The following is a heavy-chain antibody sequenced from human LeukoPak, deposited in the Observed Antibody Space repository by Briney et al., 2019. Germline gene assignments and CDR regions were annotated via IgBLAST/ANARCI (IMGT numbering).Heavy chain of an antibody. CDR1: GFTFSSYE. V-gene: IGHV3-48*03. D-gene: IGHD2-8*01. Sequence: GGSLRLSCAASGFTFSSYEMNWVRQVPGKGLEWVSYISSSGSTIYYADSVKGRFTISRDNAKNSLYLQMNSLRAEDTAVYYCARAPYCTNGVCMEGMDVWGQGTTVTVSS. CDR3: ARAPYCTNGVCMEGMDV. CDR2: ISSSGSTI. J-gene: IGHJ6*02.